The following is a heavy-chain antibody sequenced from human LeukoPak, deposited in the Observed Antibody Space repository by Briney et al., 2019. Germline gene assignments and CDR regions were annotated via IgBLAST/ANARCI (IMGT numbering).Heavy chain of an antibody. CDR3: ARSIQLWEPFDY. J-gene: IGHJ4*02. CDR2: ISGSGGST. CDR1: GFTFSSYA. D-gene: IGHD5-18*01. Sequence: GGSLRLSCAASGFTFSSYAMSWVRQAPGKGLEWVSTISGSGGSTYYADSVKGRFTISRDNSKNTLYLQMNSLRAEDTAVYYCARSIQLWEPFDYWGQGTLVTVSS. V-gene: IGHV3-23*01.